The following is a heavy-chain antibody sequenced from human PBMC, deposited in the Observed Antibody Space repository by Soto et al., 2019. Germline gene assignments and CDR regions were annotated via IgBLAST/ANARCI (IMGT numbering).Heavy chain of an antibody. V-gene: IGHV3-74*01. D-gene: IGHD3-3*01. CDR2: INSDGSST. Sequence: GGSLRLSCAASGFTFSSYWIHWVRQAPGKGLVWVSRINSDGSSTSYADSVKGRFTISRDNAKNTLYLQMNSLRAEDTAVYYCARGPYDFWSGYYEEYYYYMDVWGKGTTVTVSS. J-gene: IGHJ6*03. CDR1: GFTFSSYW. CDR3: ARGPYDFWSGYYEEYYYYMDV.